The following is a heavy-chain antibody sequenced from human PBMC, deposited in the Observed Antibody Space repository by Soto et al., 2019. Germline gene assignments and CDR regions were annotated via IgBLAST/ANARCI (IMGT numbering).Heavy chain of an antibody. J-gene: IGHJ6*02. CDR3: ARGSGNYYYYGLDV. CDR2: IYYSGST. Sequence: SETLSLTCTVSGGSISSSSYYWGWIRQPPGKGLEWIGSIYYSGSTYYNPSLKSRVTISVDTSKNQFSLKLSSVTAADTAVYYCARGSGNYYYYGLDVWGQGTTVTVSS. CDR1: GGSISSSSYY. D-gene: IGHD1-26*01. V-gene: IGHV4-39*07.